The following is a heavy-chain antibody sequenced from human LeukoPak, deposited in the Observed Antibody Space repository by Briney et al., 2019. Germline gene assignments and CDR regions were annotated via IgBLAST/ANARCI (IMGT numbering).Heavy chain of an antibody. CDR2: IYSTGST. J-gene: IGHJ4*02. Sequence: SETLSLTCTVSGGSINFYYWSWIRQPAGKGLEWIGRIYSTGSTNYSPSLKSRVTMSVDKSKNQFSLNLSSVTAADTAVYYCTRGIADPYSFDSWGQGTLVTVSS. V-gene: IGHV4-4*07. CDR1: GGSINFYY. D-gene: IGHD6-13*01. CDR3: TRGIADPYSFDS.